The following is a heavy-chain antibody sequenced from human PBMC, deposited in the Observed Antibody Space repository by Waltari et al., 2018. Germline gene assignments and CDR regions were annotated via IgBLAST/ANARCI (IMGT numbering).Heavy chain of an antibody. V-gene: IGHV4-34*01. D-gene: IGHD6-6*01. CDR1: GGSFSGYY. CDR2: INHSGRA. J-gene: IGHJ4*02. Sequence: QVQLQQWGAGLLKPSETLSLTCAVYGGSFSGYYWSWIRQPPGKGLEWIGEINHSGRANYGPALKRRVTISVDTSKNRFSLRLSSVTAADTAVYYCARALGFSSSSGRIDSWGQGTLVTVSS. CDR3: ARALGFSSSSGRIDS.